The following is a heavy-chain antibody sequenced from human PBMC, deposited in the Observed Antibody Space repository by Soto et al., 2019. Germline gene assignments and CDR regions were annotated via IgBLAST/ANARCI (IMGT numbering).Heavy chain of an antibody. Sequence: SVKVSCKASGGTFSSYAISGVRQAPGQGLEWMGGIIPIFGTANYAQKFQGRVTITADESTSTAYMELSSLRSEDTAVYYCARPLSGSYELEYWGQGTLVTVSS. CDR2: IIPIFGTA. CDR3: ARPLSGSYELEY. CDR1: GGTFSSYA. V-gene: IGHV1-69*13. J-gene: IGHJ4*02. D-gene: IGHD1-26*01.